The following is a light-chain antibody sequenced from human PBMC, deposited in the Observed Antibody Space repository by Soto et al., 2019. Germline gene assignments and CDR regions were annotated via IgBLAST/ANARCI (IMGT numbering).Light chain of an antibody. CDR3: AAWDARVDGVL. CDR2: SND. J-gene: IGLJ2*01. Sequence: QSVLTQPPSASGTPGQRVTNSCSGSNSNIGRNTVNWYQQLPGAAPKLLISSNDQRPSGVPDRFSGSKSGTSASLAISGLQSEDEADYFCAAWDARVDGVLFGGGTKVTVL. V-gene: IGLV1-44*01. CDR1: NSNIGRNT.